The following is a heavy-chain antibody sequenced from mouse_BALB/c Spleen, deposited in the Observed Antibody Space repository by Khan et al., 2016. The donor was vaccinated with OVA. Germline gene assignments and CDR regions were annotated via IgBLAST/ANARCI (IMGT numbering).Heavy chain of an antibody. Sequence: QIQLVQSGPELKKPGETVKISCKASGYTFTNYGMNWVKQAPGKGLKWMGWINTYTGEPTYADDFKGRFAFSLDTSTSTAYLQINNLKNEDMSTYFCARISSYGYFDVWGAGTTVTVSS. CDR1: GYTFTNYG. CDR3: ARISSYGYFDV. V-gene: IGHV9-1*02. CDR2: INTYTGEP. J-gene: IGHJ1*01. D-gene: IGHD6-2*01.